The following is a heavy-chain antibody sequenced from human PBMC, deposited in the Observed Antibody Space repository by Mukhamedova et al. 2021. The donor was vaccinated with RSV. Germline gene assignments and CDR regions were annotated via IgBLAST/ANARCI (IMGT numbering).Heavy chain of an antibody. J-gene: IGHJ4*02. V-gene: IGHV4-39*01. D-gene: IGHD3-22*01. CDR3: ARQREHYYDSSGPFDY. Sequence: WGGLEWIGSIYYSGSTYYNPSLKSRVTISVDTSKNQFSLKLSSVTAADTAVYYCARQREHYYDSSGPFDYLGQGTLVTVSS. CDR2: IYYSGST.